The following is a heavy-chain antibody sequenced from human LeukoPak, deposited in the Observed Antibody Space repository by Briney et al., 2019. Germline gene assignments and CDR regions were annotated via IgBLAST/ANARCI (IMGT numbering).Heavy chain of an antibody. V-gene: IGHV3-20*04. J-gene: IGHJ4*02. CDR1: GFTFDDYG. Sequence: GGSLRLSCAASGFTFDDYGMSWVRQAPGKGLEWVSGINWNGGSTGYADSVKGRFTISRDNAKNSLYLQMNSLRAEDTALYYCVRTRRGRITMVRGVPHYLDYWGQGTLVTVSS. CDR2: INWNGGST. CDR3: VRTRRGRITMVRGVPHYLDY. D-gene: IGHD3-10*01.